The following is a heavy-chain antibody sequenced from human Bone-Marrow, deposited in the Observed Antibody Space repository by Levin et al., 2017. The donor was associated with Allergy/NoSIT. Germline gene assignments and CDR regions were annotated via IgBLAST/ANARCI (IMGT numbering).Heavy chain of an antibody. J-gene: IGHJ4*02. V-gene: IGHV1-2*02. CDR3: ARDSRALWAGDLSPFDY. CDR1: GYTFTGYY. D-gene: IGHD3-10*01. CDR2: INPNSGDT. Sequence: GESLKISCKASGYTFTGYYIHWVRQAPGQGLKWMGWINPNSGDTIYAQKFQGRVTMTRDTSIRTAFMELSRLRSDDTAMYYCARDSRALWAGDLSPFDYWGQGTLVTVSS.